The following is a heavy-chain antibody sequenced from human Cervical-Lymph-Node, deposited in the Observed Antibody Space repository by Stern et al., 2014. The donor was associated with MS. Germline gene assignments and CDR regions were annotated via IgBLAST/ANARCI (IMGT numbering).Heavy chain of an antibody. D-gene: IGHD5-24*01. V-gene: IGHV3-30*18. J-gene: IGHJ4*02. CDR1: GFTFSSYG. Sequence: QVQLVESGGGVVQPGRSLRLSCAASGFTFSSYGMHWVRQAPGKGLEWVAVISHDENNKYYADSVKGRFTISRDNSKNTLYLQMNSLKDEDTAVYFCAKDLWFGYNYPDYWGQGTLVTVSS. CDR3: AKDLWFGYNYPDY. CDR2: ISHDENNK.